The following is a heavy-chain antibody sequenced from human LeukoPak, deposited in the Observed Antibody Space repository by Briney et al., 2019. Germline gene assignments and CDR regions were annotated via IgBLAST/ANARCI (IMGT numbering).Heavy chain of an antibody. CDR2: IIPIFGTA. CDR1: GGTFSSYA. J-gene: IGHJ4*02. CDR3: ARVGRPYYYDSSGYYAYFDY. Sequence: ASVKVSCKASGGTFSSYAISWVRQAPGQGLEWMGRIIPIFGTANYAQKFQGRVTITTDESTSTAYMELSSLRSEDTAVYYCARVGRPYYYDSSGYYAYFDYWGQGTLVTVS. V-gene: IGHV1-69*05. D-gene: IGHD3-22*01.